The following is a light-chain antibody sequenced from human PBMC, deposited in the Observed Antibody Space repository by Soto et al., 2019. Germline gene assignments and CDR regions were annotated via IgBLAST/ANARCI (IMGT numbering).Light chain of an antibody. J-gene: IGKJ1*01. CDR3: QQRNNWPPWT. CDR2: DTS. V-gene: IGKV3-11*01. Sequence: EIVLTQSPATLSLSPGERATLSCRASQSISSYLAWYQHKPGQAPRLLIYDTSNRATGIPARFSGSGSGTDFTITISSLEPEDFAVYYCQQRNNWPPWTFGQGTKVEIK. CDR1: QSISSY.